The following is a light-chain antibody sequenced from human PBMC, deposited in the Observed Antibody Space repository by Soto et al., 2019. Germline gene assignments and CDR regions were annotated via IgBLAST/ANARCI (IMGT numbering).Light chain of an antibody. CDR1: QSVSNK. Sequence: EIVMTQSPATLSVSPGERATLSCRASQSVSNKVAWYQQKPGQAPRLLIMGASTRATGIPDRFSGSGSGTELILTISSLQSEDFAVYYCQQHSKWPQWALGQGTKVDIK. J-gene: IGKJ1*01. CDR2: GAS. CDR3: QQHSKWPQWA. V-gene: IGKV3-15*01.